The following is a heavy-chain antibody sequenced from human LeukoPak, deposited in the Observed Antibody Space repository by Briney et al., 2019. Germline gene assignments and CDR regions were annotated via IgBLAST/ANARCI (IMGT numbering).Heavy chain of an antibody. Sequence: GGSLRLSCAASGFTFSSYAMSWVRQAPGKGLEWVSAISGSGGSTYYADSVKGRFTISRDNSKNTLYLQMNSLRAEDTAVYYCTTDPPYYYDSSGYYYDYFDYWGQGTLVTVSS. CDR1: GFTFSSYA. CDR2: ISGSGGST. J-gene: IGHJ4*02. CDR3: TTDPPYYYDSSGYYYDYFDY. V-gene: IGHV3-23*01. D-gene: IGHD3-22*01.